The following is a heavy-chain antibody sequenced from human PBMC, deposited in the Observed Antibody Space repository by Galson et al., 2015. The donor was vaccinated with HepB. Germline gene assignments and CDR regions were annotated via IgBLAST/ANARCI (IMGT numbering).Heavy chain of an antibody. V-gene: IGHV3-9*01. J-gene: IGHJ4*02. D-gene: IGHD3-10*01. CDR3: AKDMIYYYGSGSNYYFDY. Sequence: SLRLSCAASGFPFDDYAIHWVRQAPGKGLEWASGISWNGGRIGYADSVKGRFTISRDKAKYSIYLQMNSLRAEDTAVYYCAKDMIYYYGSGSNYYFDYWGQGTLVTVSP. CDR2: ISWNGGRI. CDR1: GFPFDDYA.